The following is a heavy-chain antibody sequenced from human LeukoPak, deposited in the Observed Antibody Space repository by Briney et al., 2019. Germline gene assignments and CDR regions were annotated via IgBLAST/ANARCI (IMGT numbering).Heavy chain of an antibody. V-gene: IGHV3-23*01. CDR1: GFTFSTYA. CDR3: AKSYGDYLGYFDS. Sequence: GGSLRLSCAASGFTFSTYAMTWVRQAPGKGLEWVSGISDGGGTTNYADAVKGRFTISRDKSKNTLFLQMNSLRAEDTAVYYCAKSYGDYLGYFDSWGQGTLVTVSS. CDR2: ISDGGGTT. D-gene: IGHD4-17*01. J-gene: IGHJ4*02.